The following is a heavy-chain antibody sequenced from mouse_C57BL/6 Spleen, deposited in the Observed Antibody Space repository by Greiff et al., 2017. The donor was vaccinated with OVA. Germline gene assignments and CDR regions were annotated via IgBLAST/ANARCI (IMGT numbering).Heavy chain of an antibody. J-gene: IGHJ3*01. D-gene: IGHD1-1*01. CDR1: GYAFSSSW. V-gene: IGHV1-82*01. CDR3: ARSNYYGSRYGGFAY. Sequence: QVQLQQSGPELVKPGASVKISCKASGYAFSSSWMNWVKQRPGKGLEWIGRIYPGDGDNNYNGKFKGKATLTADKSSSTAYMQRSSLTSDDSAVYFCARSNYYGSRYGGFAYWGQGTLVTVSA. CDR2: IYPGDGDN.